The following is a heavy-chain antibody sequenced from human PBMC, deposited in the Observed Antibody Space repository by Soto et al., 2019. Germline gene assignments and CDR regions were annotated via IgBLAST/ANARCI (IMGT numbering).Heavy chain of an antibody. V-gene: IGHV1-69*13. CDR3: ARVPGSEDAFDI. CDR2: IIPIFGTA. CDR1: GGTFSSYA. D-gene: IGHD3-10*01. J-gene: IGHJ3*02. Sequence: VASVKVSCKASGGTFSSYAISWVRQAPGQGLEWMGGIIPIFGTADYAQKFQGRVTITADESTSTAYMELSSLRSEDTAVYYCARVPGSEDAFDIWGQGTMVTVSS.